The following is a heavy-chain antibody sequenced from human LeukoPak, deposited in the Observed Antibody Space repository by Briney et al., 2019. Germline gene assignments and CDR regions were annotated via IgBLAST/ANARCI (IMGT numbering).Heavy chain of an antibody. V-gene: IGHV1-18*01. CDR3: ARGPPNWGYDY. Sequence: ASVKVSCKASGYTFTSYGISWVRQAPGQGLEWMGWISAYNGNTNYAQKFQGRVTITADESTSTAYMELSSLRSEDTAVYYCARGPPNWGYDYWGPGTLVTVSS. J-gene: IGHJ4*02. CDR2: ISAYNGNT. D-gene: IGHD7-27*01. CDR1: GYTFTSYG.